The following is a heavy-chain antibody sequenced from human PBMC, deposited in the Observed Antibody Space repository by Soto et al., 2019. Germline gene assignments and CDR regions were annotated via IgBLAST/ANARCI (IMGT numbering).Heavy chain of an antibody. CDR1: GITFSTYA. CDR3: ARAISGYVT. D-gene: IGHD5-12*01. V-gene: IGHV1-3*01. Sequence: GASLKVSCKASGITFSTYAIHWVRQAPGQRLEWMGWINAGNGDTRYSQKFQGRVTLTRDTSASTAYMDLSSLRSEDTALYYCARAISGYVTWGQGTLVTVSS. J-gene: IGHJ5*02. CDR2: INAGNGDT.